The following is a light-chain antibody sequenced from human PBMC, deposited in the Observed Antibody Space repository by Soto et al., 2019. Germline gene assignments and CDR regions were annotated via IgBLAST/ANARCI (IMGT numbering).Light chain of an antibody. V-gene: IGLV1-47*01. CDR1: SSNIGSNS. CDR3: ASWDDRLNGRV. J-gene: IGLJ7*01. CDR2: EDN. Sequence: QSVVTQPPSASGTPGQGVSISCSGSSSNIGSNSVYWYRHLPGTAPKLLIYEDNQRPSGVPDRISGSKSGTSASLAISRLRSEDEGDYYCASWDDRLNGRVFGGGTQLTVL.